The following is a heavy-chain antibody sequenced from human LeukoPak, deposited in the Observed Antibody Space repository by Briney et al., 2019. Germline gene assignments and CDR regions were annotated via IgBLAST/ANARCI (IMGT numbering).Heavy chain of an antibody. Sequence: PGGSLRLSCAASGFTFSSYSMNWVRQAPGKGLEWVSFISTSSSYIYYTDSVKGRFTISRDNSKNTLYLQMNSLRAEDTSIYYCARDRRGDYAQGMDVWGKGTTVTVSS. V-gene: IGHV3-21*01. CDR2: ISTSSSYI. D-gene: IGHD4-17*01. CDR1: GFTFSSYS. CDR3: ARDRRGDYAQGMDV. J-gene: IGHJ6*04.